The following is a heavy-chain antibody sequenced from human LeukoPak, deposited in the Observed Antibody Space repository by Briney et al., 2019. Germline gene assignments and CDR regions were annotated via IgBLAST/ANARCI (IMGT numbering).Heavy chain of an antibody. CDR1: GGSISSGGYY. J-gene: IGHJ4*02. Sequence: SEILSLTCTVSGGSISSGGYYWSWIRQHPGKGLEWIGYIYYSGSTYYNPSLKSRVTISVDTSKNQFSLELSSVTAADTAVYYCARAGRQQLVRVFDYWGQGTLVAVSS. CDR3: ARAGRQQLVRVFDY. V-gene: IGHV4-31*03. D-gene: IGHD6-13*01. CDR2: IYYSGST.